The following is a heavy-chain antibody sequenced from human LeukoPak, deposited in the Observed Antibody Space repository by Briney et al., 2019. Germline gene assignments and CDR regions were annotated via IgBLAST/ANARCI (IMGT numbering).Heavy chain of an antibody. J-gene: IGHJ4*02. CDR2: IRGKGYDGTI. D-gene: IGHD4-17*01. V-gene: IGHV3-49*04. CDR1: GFTFSSYA. Sequence: GGSLRLSCAASGFTFSSYAMSWVRQAPGKGLEWVGFIRGKGYDGTIEYAASVKGRFTISRDDSKSIAYLQMNSLKTEDTAVYYCTRGYGDPQQDDYWGQGTLVTVSS. CDR3: TRGYGDPQQDDY.